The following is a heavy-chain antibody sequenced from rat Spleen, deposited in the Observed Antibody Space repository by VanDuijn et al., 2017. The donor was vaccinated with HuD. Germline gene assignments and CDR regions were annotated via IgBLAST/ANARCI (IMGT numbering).Heavy chain of an antibody. Sequence: QVQLKESGPGLVQPSQTLSLTCTVSGFSLSSNGVSWVRQPPGKGLEWIAAISSGGDTFYSSALKSRLSISRDTSKSQVFFKMNSLETEDIASYYCARGPMHITGNYFDYWGPGTMVTVSS. CDR2: ISSGGDT. CDR3: ARGPMHITGNYFDY. CDR1: GFSLSSNG. D-gene: IGHD1-6*01. J-gene: IGHJ1*01. V-gene: IGHV2S12*01.